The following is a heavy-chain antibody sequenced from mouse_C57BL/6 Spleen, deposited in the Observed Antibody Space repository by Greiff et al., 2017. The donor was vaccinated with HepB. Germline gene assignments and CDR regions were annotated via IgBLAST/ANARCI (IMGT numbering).Heavy chain of an antibody. D-gene: IGHD2-4*01. CDR3: TREGLPPWFAY. CDR1: GYTFTDYE. V-gene: IGHV1-15*01. CDR2: IDPETGGT. Sequence: VKLMESGAELVRPGASVTLSCKASGYTFTDYEMHWVKQTPVHGLEWIGAIDPETGGTAYNQKFKGKAILTADKSSSTAYMELRSLTSEDSAVYYCTREGLPPWFAYWGQGTLVTVSA. J-gene: IGHJ3*01.